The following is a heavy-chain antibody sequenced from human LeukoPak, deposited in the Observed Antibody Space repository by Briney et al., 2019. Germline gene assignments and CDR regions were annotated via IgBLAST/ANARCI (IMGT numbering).Heavy chain of an antibody. CDR1: GYTFTDYY. CDR3: ARGLLPMSNWFDP. CDR2: INPNSGGT. J-gene: IGHJ5*02. Sequence: GASVKVSCEASGYTFTDYYIHWVRQAPGQGLEWMGWINPNSGGTNYAQKFQGRVTMTGDTSITTAYMKLTRLTSDDTAVYYCARGLLPMSNWFDPWGQGTVVTVSS. V-gene: IGHV1-2*02. D-gene: IGHD2-15*01.